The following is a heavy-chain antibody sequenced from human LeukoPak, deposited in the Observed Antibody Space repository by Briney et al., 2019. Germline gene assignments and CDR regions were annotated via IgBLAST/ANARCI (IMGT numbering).Heavy chain of an antibody. V-gene: IGHV1-18*01. D-gene: IGHD3-3*01. J-gene: IGHJ5*02. CDR1: GYIFTTYG. CDR2: ISAYDGKT. Sequence: GASVKVSCKAPGYIFTTYGISWVRQAPGQGLDWMGWISAYDGKTNYAQKFQGRVTMTTDTSTSTAYMELRSLRSDDTAVYYCARDWEWSPQVDWFDPWGQGTLVTVSS. CDR3: ARDWEWSPQVDWFDP.